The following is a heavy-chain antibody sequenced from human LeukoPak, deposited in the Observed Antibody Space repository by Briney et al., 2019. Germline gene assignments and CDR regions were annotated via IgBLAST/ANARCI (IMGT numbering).Heavy chain of an antibody. CDR2: ISSSGSTI. V-gene: IGHV3-11*01. Sequence: PGGSLRLSCAASGFTFSDYYMSWIRQAPGKGLEWVSYISSSGSTIYYADSVKGRFTISRDNAKNSLYLQMNSLRAEDTAVYYCAKDQKWELLPLDYWGQGTLVTVSS. CDR1: GFTFSDYY. J-gene: IGHJ4*02. CDR3: AKDQKWELLPLDY. D-gene: IGHD1-26*01.